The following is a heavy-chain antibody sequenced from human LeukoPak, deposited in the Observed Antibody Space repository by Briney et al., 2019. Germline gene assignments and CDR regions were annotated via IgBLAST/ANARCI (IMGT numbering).Heavy chain of an antibody. V-gene: IGHV3-23*01. D-gene: IGHD3-10*01. Sequence: GSLRLSCSASGFPFDTYAMSCVRQAPGRGLEWVSAISESGEKTYYVDSVEGRFTISRDNSKNTLSLQMNNLRVDDTAIYYCSNSPPTYGDLDYWGQGTLVTVSS. CDR2: ISESGEKT. CDR1: GFPFDTYA. J-gene: IGHJ4*02. CDR3: SNSPPTYGDLDY.